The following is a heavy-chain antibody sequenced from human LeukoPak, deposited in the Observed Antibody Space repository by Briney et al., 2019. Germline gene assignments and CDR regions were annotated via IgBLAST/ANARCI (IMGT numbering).Heavy chain of an antibody. CDR1: GFTFRSYG. CDR3: AKGRIAVAHYYGMDV. J-gene: IGHJ6*02. D-gene: IGHD6-19*01. Sequence: GGSLRLSCAASGFTFRSYGMNWVSQAPGKGLEWVSGIGGSGGRTYYADSVQGRFTISRDNSKNTVDLQMNSLRAEDTAIYYCAKGRIAVAHYYGMDVWGQGATVTVSS. V-gene: IGHV3-23*01. CDR2: IGGSGGRT.